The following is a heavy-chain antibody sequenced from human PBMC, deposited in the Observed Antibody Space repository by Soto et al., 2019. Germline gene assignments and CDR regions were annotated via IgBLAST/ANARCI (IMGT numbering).Heavy chain of an antibody. Sequence: SETLSLTCAVSGGSISISNWWSWVRQPPGKGLEWIGEIYHSGSTNYNPSLKSRVTISVDKSKNQFSLKLSSVTAADTAVYYCARHRPQEDGSKKGFDHWGQGTLVTVS. CDR2: IYHSGST. D-gene: IGHD2-15*01. CDR3: ARHRPQEDGSKKGFDH. V-gene: IGHV4-4*02. J-gene: IGHJ4*02. CDR1: GGSISISNW.